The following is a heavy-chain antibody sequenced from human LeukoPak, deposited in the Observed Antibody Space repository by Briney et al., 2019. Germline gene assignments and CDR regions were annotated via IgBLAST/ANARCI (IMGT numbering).Heavy chain of an antibody. V-gene: IGHV4-61*02. Sequence: SETLSLTCTVSGGSISSGSYYWSWIRQPAGKGLEWIGRIYTSGSTNYNPSLKSRVTMSVDTSKNQFSLKLSSVTAADTAVYYCARELRRVEPSMVRAYYYYYMDVWGKGTTVTISS. CDR1: GGSISSGSYY. J-gene: IGHJ6*03. CDR3: ARELRRVEPSMVRAYYYYYMDV. CDR2: IYTSGST. D-gene: IGHD3-10*01.